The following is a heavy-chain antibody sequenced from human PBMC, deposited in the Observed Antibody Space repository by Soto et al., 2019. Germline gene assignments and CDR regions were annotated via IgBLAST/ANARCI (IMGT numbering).Heavy chain of an antibody. CDR2: ISYSGSS. CDR1: GGSMSSHY. CDR3: ARADPDASVGF. V-gene: IGHV4-59*11. D-gene: IGHD3-16*01. Sequence: LSLTCTVSGGSMSSHYWTWLRQPPGKGLEWIGYISYSGSSYYNPSLKSRVTISADTSRNQFSLRLTSVIAADTAVYFCARADPDASVGFWGQGTLVTVSS. J-gene: IGHJ4*02.